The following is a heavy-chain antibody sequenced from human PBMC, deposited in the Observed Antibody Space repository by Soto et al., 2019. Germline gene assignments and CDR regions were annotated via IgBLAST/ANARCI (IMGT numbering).Heavy chain of an antibody. CDR2: IYYSGST. V-gene: IGHV4-61*08. J-gene: IGHJ6*02. Sequence: KTSETLSLTCTVSGGSISSGGYYWSWIRQPPGKGLEWIGYIYYSGSTNYNPSLKSRVTISVDTSKNQFSLKLSSVTAADTAVYYCARDGPLGSGYDGGMRYYYYGMDVWGQGTTVNVSS. D-gene: IGHD5-12*01. CDR3: ARDGPLGSGYDGGMRYYYYGMDV. CDR1: GGSISSGGYY.